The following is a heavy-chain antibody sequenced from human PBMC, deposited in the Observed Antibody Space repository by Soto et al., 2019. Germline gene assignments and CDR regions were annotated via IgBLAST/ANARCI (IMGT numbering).Heavy chain of an antibody. J-gene: IGHJ6*02. Sequence: SVKVSCKASGGTFSSYAISWVRQAPGQGLEWMGGIIPIFGTANYAQKFQGRVTITADESTSTAYMELSSLRSEDTAVYYCAREGYYYDSSGYMRGGYYYYYGMDVWGQETTVTVSS. CDR3: AREGYYYDSSGYMRGGYYYYYGMDV. CDR2: IIPIFGTA. D-gene: IGHD3-22*01. V-gene: IGHV1-69*13. CDR1: GGTFSSYA.